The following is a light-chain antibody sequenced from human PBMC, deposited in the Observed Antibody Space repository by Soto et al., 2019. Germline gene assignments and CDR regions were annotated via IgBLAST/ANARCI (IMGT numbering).Light chain of an antibody. CDR1: QSVSSSY. J-gene: IGKJ5*01. CDR3: QEYGSSPIT. CDR2: GAS. V-gene: IGKV3-20*01. Sequence: ETGLSKSPATLSLSPGERATLSCRASQSVSSSYLAWYQQKPGQAPRLLIYGASSRATGIPDRFSGSGSGTDFTLTISRLEPEDFAVYYCQEYGSSPITFGQRARLEIK.